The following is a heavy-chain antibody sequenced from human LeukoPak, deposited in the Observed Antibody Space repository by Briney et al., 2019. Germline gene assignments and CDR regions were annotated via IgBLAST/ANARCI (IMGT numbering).Heavy chain of an antibody. D-gene: IGHD6-13*01. Sequence: PGGSLRLSCAASGLTFSIHWMNWVRQAPGKGLEYVSAISSNGGSTYYAISVKGRCTISRDNSKNTLYLQMGSLRAEDMAVYYCARWAGAAAFDYWGQGTLVTVSS. CDR2: ISSNGGST. CDR3: ARWAGAAAFDY. J-gene: IGHJ4*02. V-gene: IGHV3-64*01. CDR1: GLTFSIHW.